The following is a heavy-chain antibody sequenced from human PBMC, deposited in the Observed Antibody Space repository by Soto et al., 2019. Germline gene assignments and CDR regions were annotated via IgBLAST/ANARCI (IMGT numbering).Heavy chain of an antibody. D-gene: IGHD3-22*01. V-gene: IGHV3-30-3*01. CDR1: GFTFSRYA. CDR3: VRVYYDSIGYYRGYFDR. Sequence: GGSLRLSCAASGFTFSRYAMHWVRQAPGKGLEWVAVISYDGSNKYYAASVKGRFTISRDNCKNTLYLQMNRLRAEDTAVYYCVRVYYDSIGYYRGYFDRWGRGTLVTVSS. CDR2: ISYDGSNK. J-gene: IGHJ2*01.